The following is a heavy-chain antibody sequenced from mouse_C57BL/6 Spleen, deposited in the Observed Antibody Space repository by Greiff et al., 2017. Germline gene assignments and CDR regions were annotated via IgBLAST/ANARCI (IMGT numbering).Heavy chain of an antibody. J-gene: IGHJ1*03. CDR1: GYTFTSYW. D-gene: IGHD1-1*01. Sequence: QVQLKQPGAELVKPGASVKLSCKASGYTFTSYWMQWVKQRPGQGLEWIGEIDPSDSYTNYNQKFKGKATLTVDTSSSTAYMQLSSLTSEDSAVYYCARSHYGSSHWYFDVWGTGTTVTVSS. V-gene: IGHV1-50*01. CDR2: IDPSDSYT. CDR3: ARSHYGSSHWYFDV.